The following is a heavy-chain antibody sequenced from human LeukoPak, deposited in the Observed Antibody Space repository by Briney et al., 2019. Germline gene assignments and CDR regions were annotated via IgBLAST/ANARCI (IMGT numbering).Heavy chain of an antibody. CDR1: GFTFSTYS. CDR2: ISSTSSYI. Sequence: GGSLRLSRAASGFTFSTYSMNWVRQAPGKGLEWVSSISSTSSYIYYADSVKGRFTISRDNAQKSLYLQMNSLRAEDTAVYYCARVGYSSGWYFDYWGERTLDTVSS. D-gene: IGHD6-19*01. V-gene: IGHV3-21*01. CDR3: ARVGYSSGWYFDY. J-gene: IGHJ4*02.